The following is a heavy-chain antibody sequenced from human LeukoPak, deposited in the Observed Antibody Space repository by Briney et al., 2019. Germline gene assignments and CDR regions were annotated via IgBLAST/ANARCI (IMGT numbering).Heavy chain of an antibody. V-gene: IGHV3-23*01. D-gene: IGHD2-2*02. CDR1: GFTFSSYG. CDR2: ISGSGGAT. CDR3: AKGGPLGYCTSTSCYTVFH. J-gene: IGHJ4*02. Sequence: PGGSLRLSCAASGFTFSSYGMHWVRQAPGKGLEWVSAISGSGGATYYADSVRGRFTISRDNSKNTLYLQMNSLRAEDTALYYCAKGGPLGYCTSTSCYTVFHWGQGTLVTVSS.